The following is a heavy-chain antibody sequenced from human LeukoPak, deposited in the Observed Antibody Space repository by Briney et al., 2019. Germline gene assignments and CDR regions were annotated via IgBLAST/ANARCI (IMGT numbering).Heavy chain of an antibody. CDR1: GFTFDDYG. J-gene: IGHJ4*02. CDR3: ARETLGELSFDY. Sequence: GVLRLSCAASGFTFDDYGMSWVRQAPGKGLEWVSGINWNGGSTGYADSVKGRFTISRDNAKNSLYLQMNSLRAEDTALYYCARETLGELSFDYWGQGTLVTVSS. CDR2: INWNGGST. D-gene: IGHD3-16*02. V-gene: IGHV3-20*04.